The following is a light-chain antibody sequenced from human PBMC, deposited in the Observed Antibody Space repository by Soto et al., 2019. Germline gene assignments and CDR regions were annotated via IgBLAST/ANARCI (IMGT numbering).Light chain of an antibody. J-gene: IGKJ1*01. CDR2: GAS. Sequence: IVLTQSPGTLSLSPGERATLSCTASQSVSNNYLAWYQQKPGQAPRLLIYGASTRATGIPARFSGSVSGTEFTLTISSLQSEDFAVYYCQQYNNWPPGTFGQGTKVDIK. CDR3: QQYNNWPPGT. CDR1: QSVSNN. V-gene: IGKV3-15*01.